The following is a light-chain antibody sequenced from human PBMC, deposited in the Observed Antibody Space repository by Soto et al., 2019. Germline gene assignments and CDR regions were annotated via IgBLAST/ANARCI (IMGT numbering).Light chain of an antibody. CDR1: QSLRHSNGYNY. CDR2: LGS. V-gene: IGKV2-28*01. J-gene: IGKJ1*01. Sequence: DIVMTQSPLSLPVTPGEPASISCRSSQSLRHSNGYNYLDWYLQKPGQSPQLLIYLGSNRASGVTDRLSGSGTGTDFTLRMSRVEAEDVGVYCCMQAQHTWTIGQGTKVEIK. CDR3: MQAQHTWT.